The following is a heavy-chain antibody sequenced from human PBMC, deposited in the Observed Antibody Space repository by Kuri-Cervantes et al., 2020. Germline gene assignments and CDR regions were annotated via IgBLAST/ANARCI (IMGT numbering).Heavy chain of an antibody. V-gene: IGHV3-13*01. D-gene: IGHD2-15*01. CDR2: IGAAGDT. J-gene: IGHJ6*02. CDR3: ARDCSSAAEGCAYGMDV. Sequence: LKISCAASGFTFSSYDMHWVRQATGKGLEWVSAIGAAGDTYYPGSVKGRFTISRENAKNSLYLQMNSLRAGDTAVYYCARDCSSAAEGCAYGMDVWGQGTTVTVSS. CDR1: GFTFSSYD.